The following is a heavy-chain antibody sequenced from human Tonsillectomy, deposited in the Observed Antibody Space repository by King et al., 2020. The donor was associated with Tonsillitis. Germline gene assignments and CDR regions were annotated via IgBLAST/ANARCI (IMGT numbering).Heavy chain of an antibody. J-gene: IGHJ6*02. D-gene: IGHD5-18*01. V-gene: IGHV3-23*04. CDR3: ANGISEIPLWFGDMDV. CDR2: ISGSGGST. CDR1: GFTFSSYA. Sequence: VQLVESGGGLVQPGGSLRLSCAASGFTFSSYAMSWVRQAPGKGLEWVSAISGSGGSTYYADSVKGRFTISRDNSKNTLYLQMNSLRAEDTAVYYCANGISEIPLWFGDMDVWGQGTTVTVSS.